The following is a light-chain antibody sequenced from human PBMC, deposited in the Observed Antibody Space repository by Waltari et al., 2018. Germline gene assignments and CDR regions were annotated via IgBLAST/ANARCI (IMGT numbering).Light chain of an antibody. CDR3: CSFAGSTTVI. J-gene: IGLJ2*01. V-gene: IGLV2-23*02. CDR1: SSELGGYNL. CDR2: EVT. Sequence: QSALTQPASVSGSPGQSITISCTGTSSELGGYNLVYWYQQHPGEVPKLMIYEVTKRPSGISNRFSASKSGNTASLTISGLQAEDEADYYCCSFAGSTTVIFGGGTRLTVL.